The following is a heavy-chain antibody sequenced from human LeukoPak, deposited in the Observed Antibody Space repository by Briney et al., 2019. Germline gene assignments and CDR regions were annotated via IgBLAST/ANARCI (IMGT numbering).Heavy chain of an antibody. CDR2: INSDGSST. CDR3: AKDRLVVTAGDY. J-gene: IGHJ4*02. V-gene: IGHV3-74*01. CDR1: GFTFSSYW. Sequence: GGSLRLSCAASGFTFSSYWMHWVRQAPGKWLVWVSRINSDGSSTSYADSVKGRFTISRDNSKNTLYLQMNSLRAEDTAVYYCAKDRLVVTAGDYWGQGTLVTVSS. D-gene: IGHD2-21*02.